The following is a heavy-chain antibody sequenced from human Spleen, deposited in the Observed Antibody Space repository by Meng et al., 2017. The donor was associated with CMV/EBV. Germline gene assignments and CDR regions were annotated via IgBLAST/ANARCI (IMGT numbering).Heavy chain of an antibody. CDR3: ARVGNGDYSYYYYGMDV. CDR2: INSDGSST. D-gene: IGHD4-17*01. Sequence: GESLKISCVASGFTFSSYWMHWVRQAPGKGLVWVSRINSDGSSTSYADSVKGRFTISRDNAKNTLYLQMNSLRAEDTAVYYCARVGNGDYSYYYYGMDVWGQGTTVTVSS. J-gene: IGHJ6*02. CDR1: GFTFSSYW. V-gene: IGHV3-74*01.